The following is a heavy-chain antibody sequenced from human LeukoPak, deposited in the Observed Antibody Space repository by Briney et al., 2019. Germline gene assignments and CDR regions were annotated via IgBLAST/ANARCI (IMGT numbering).Heavy chain of an antibody. CDR1: GGSISTSNYY. V-gene: IGHV4-39*01. Sequence: SETLSLTCTVSGGSISTSNYYWGWIRQPPGKGLEWIGNIFYSGNTYYNPSLKSRVTISVDTSKNQFSLKLSSVTAADTAVYYCVRHQEGMVRGVLYYMDVWGTGTTVTISS. CDR2: IFYSGNT. CDR3: VRHQEGMVRGVLYYMDV. D-gene: IGHD3-10*01. J-gene: IGHJ6*03.